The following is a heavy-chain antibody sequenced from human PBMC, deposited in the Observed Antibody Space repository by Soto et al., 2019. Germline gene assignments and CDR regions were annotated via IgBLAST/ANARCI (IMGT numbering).Heavy chain of an antibody. CDR3: AREVPTIFGVVTIYYYYGMDV. D-gene: IGHD3-3*01. CDR1: GGSISRYY. CDR2: IYTSGST. J-gene: IGHJ6*02. V-gene: IGHV4-4*07. Sequence: ETLSLTCNVSGGSISRYYWSWIRQPAGKGLEWIGRIYTSGSTNYNPSLKSRVTMSVDTSKNQFSLKLSSVTAADTAVYYCAREVPTIFGVVTIYYYYGMDVWGQGTTVTVSS.